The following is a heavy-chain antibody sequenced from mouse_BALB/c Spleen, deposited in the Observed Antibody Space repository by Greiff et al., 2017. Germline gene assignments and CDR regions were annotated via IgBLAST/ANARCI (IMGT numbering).Heavy chain of an antibody. CDR2: IDPANGNT. CDR1: GFNIKDTY. V-gene: IGHV14-3*02. Sequence: VHVKQSGAELVKPGASVKLSCTASGFNIKDTYMHWVKQRPEQGLEWIGRIDPANGNTKYDPKFQGKATITADTSSNTAYLQLSSLTSEDTAVYYCAPIYYGYDYAMDYWGQGTSVTVSS. CDR3: APIYYGYDYAMDY. D-gene: IGHD2-2*01. J-gene: IGHJ4*01.